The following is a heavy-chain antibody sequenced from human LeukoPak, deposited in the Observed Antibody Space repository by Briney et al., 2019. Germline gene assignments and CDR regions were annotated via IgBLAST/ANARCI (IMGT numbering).Heavy chain of an antibody. J-gene: IGHJ6*02. V-gene: IGHV5-51*01. Sequence: GESLKISCKGSGYSFTSYWIGWVRQMPGKGLEWMGIIYPGDSDTRYSPSFQGQVTISADKSISTAYLQWSSLKASDTAMYYCARLSVVPAAKAYYYYGMDVWGQGTTVTVSS. CDR2: IYPGDSDT. D-gene: IGHD2-2*01. CDR1: GYSFTSYW. CDR3: ARLSVVPAAKAYYYYGMDV.